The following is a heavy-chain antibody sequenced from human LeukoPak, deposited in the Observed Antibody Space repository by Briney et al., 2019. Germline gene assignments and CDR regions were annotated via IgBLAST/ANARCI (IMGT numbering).Heavy chain of an antibody. V-gene: IGHV1-2*02. CDR2: INPNNGGT. CDR3: ARGIPSFTLFGVVIY. Sequence: ASVKVSCKTSGYNFPGYDIHWVRQAPGHGPEWMGLINPNNGGTEYAQRFQGRVTMTRDTSISTAFMELSGLRSDDTAVYYCARGIPSFTLFGVVIYWGQGTVVTVSS. D-gene: IGHD3-3*01. CDR1: GYNFPGYD. J-gene: IGHJ4*02.